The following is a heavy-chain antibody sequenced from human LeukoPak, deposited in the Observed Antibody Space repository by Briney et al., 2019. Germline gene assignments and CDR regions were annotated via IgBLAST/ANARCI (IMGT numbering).Heavy chain of an antibody. J-gene: IGHJ2*01. D-gene: IGHD3-10*01. CDR2: LYYSGST. Sequence: SQTLPLTCTVSGGSISSGGYYWIWIRPRPGKGLEWVGYLYYSGSTYYNPSLKSRVTISVDTSNIQCSLKLSSLTAADTAVYYCARGRLLWVGELDGAPEFDLWGRGTLVTVSS. CDR3: ARGRLLWVGELDGAPEFDL. CDR1: GGSISSGGYY. V-gene: IGHV4-31*03.